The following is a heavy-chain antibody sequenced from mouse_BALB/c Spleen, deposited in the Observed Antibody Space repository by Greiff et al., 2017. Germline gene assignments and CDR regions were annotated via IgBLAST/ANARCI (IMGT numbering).Heavy chain of an antibody. J-gene: IGHJ3*01. CDR1: GFTFSDYY. Sequence: EVQRVESGGGLVKPGGSLKLSCAASGFTFSDYYMYWVRQTPEKRLEWVATISDGGSYTYYPDSVKGRFTISRDNAKNNLYLQMSSLKSEDTAMYYCAREGGGHDRAWFAYWGQGTLVTVSA. CDR3: AREGGGHDRAWFAY. V-gene: IGHV5-4*02. D-gene: IGHD2-12*01. CDR2: ISDGGSYT.